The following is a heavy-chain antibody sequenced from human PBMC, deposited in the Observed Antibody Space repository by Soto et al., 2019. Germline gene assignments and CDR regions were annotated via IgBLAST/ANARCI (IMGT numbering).Heavy chain of an antibody. CDR2: ISFDGSNK. CDR1: GFAFSSFG. V-gene: IGHV3-30*18. J-gene: IGHJ6*02. Sequence: QVQLVESGGGLVQPGRSLRLSCAVSGFAFSSFGMHWVRQAPGKGLVWVAGISFDGSNKSYADSVKGRFTISRDNSKKYLSLQRQRVKAADTALYYCEKETYKYRKNGPADDGLDVWGQGTTVTVSS. CDR3: EKETYKYRKNGPADDGLDV. D-gene: IGHD6-6*01.